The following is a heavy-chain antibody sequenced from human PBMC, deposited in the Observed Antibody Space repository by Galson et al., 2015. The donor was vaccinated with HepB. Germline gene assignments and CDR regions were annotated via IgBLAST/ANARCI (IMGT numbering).Heavy chain of an antibody. Sequence: SLRLSCAASGFTFSSYSMNWVRQAPGKGLEWVSSISSSSSYIYYADSVKGRFTISRDNAKNSLYLQMNSLRAEDTAVYYCARDWRITMVRGVKTPVRRLNWFDPWGQGTLVTVSS. V-gene: IGHV3-21*01. D-gene: IGHD3-10*01. J-gene: IGHJ5*02. CDR3: ARDWRITMVRGVKTPVRRLNWFDP. CDR1: GFTFSSYS. CDR2: ISSSSSYI.